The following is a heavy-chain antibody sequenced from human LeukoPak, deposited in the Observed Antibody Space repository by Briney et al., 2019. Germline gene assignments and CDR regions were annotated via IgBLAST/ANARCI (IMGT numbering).Heavy chain of an antibody. V-gene: IGHV3-49*04. J-gene: IGHJ4*02. CDR1: GFTFGDYV. Sequence: RSLRLSCTASGFTFGDYVMNWVRQAPGKGLEWVGFIRSGGTTEYAASVKGRFIISRDDSKSIAYPQMNSLKTEDTAVYYCSSPRQSSGWYDFDYWGQGTLVTVSS. CDR2: IRSGGTT. CDR3: SSPRQSSGWYDFDY. D-gene: IGHD6-19*01.